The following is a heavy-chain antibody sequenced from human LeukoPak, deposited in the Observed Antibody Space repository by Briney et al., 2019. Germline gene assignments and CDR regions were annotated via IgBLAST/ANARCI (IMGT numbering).Heavy chain of an antibody. CDR2: ISSSSSTI. V-gene: IGHV3-48*04. D-gene: IGHD1-26*01. CDR1: GFTFSSYS. Sequence: GGSLRLSCAASGFTFSSYSMNWVRQAPGKGLEWVSYISSSSSTIYYADSVKGRFTISRDNAKNTLYLQMNSLRAEDTAVYYCASWGNKWELNAFDIWGQGTMVTVSS. CDR3: ASWGNKWELNAFDI. J-gene: IGHJ3*02.